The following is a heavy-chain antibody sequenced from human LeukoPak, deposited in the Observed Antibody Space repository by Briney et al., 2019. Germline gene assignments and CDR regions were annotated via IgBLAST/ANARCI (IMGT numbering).Heavy chain of an antibody. CDR3: ARGKGDIVVVPGRSPFYYYYYMDV. CDR2: INHSGST. Sequence: PSETLSLTCAVYGGSFSGYYWTWIRQPPGKGLEWIGEINHSGSTNYNPSLKSRVTISVDTSKNQFSLKLSSVTAADTAVYYCARGKGDIVVVPGRSPFYYYYYMDVWGKGTTVAVSS. CDR1: GGSFSGYY. J-gene: IGHJ6*03. V-gene: IGHV4-34*01. D-gene: IGHD2-2*01.